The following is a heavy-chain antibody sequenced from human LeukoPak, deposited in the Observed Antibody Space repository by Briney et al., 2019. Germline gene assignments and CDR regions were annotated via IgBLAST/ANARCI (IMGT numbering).Heavy chain of an antibody. CDR1: GGSISSYY. CDR3: ARFKAYGNQNFDY. V-gene: IGHV4-59*08. Sequence: SETLSLTCTVSGGSISSYYWSWIRQPPGKGLEWIGYIYYSGSTNYNPSLKSRVTISVDTSKNQFSLKLSSVTAADTAVYYCARFKAYGNQNFDYWGQGTLVTVSS. J-gene: IGHJ4*02. CDR2: IYYSGST. D-gene: IGHD1-14*01.